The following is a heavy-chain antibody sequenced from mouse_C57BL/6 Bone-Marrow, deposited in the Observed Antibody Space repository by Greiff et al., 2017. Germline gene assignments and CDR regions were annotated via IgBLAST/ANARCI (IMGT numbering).Heavy chain of an antibody. Sequence: QVQLKESGAELVKPGASVKISCKASGYAFSSYWMNWVKQRPGKGLEWIGQIYPGDGDTNYNGKFKGKATLTVDKSSSTSYMQLSSLTSEDSAVYFCARSERGPYFDYWGQGTTLTVSS. CDR2: IYPGDGDT. V-gene: IGHV1-80*01. CDR1: GYAFSSYW. CDR3: ARSERGPYFDY. J-gene: IGHJ2*01.